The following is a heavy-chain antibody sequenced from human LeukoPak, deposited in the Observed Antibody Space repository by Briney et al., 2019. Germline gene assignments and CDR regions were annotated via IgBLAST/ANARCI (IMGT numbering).Heavy chain of an antibody. J-gene: IGHJ3*02. V-gene: IGHV4-39*07. CDR1: GGSISSSSYY. CDR2: IYYSGST. CDR3: ARDRGYGSAFDI. D-gene: IGHD6-25*01. Sequence: SETLSLTCTVSGGSISSSSYYWGWIRQPPGKGLEWIGSIYYSGSTYYNPSLKSRVTISVDTSKNQFSLKLSSVTAADTAVYYCARDRGYGSAFDIWGQGTMVTVSS.